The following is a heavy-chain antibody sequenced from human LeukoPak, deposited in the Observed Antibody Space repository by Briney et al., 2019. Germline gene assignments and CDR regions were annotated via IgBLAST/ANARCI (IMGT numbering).Heavy chain of an antibody. CDR3: AKDRDIVVVTAIDY. Sequence: PGGSLRLSCAASGFTFSSYGMHWVRRAPGKGLEWVAVISYDGSNKYYADSVKGRFTISRDNSKNTLYLQMNSLRAEDTAVYYCAKDRDIVVVTAIDYWGQGTLVTVSS. V-gene: IGHV3-30*18. CDR2: ISYDGSNK. D-gene: IGHD2-21*02. CDR1: GFTFSSYG. J-gene: IGHJ4*02.